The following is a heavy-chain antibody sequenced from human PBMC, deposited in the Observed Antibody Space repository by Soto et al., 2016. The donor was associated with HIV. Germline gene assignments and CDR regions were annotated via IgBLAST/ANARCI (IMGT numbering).Heavy chain of an antibody. CDR1: GYTFTDYY. Sequence: QVQLVQSAAEVKNPGASLKVSCKTSGYTFTDYYILWVRQAPGQGLEWMAWSNPKSGASNSAQRFQGRVTMTRDTSISTAYMELNSLESDDTAVYYCARDREMTTVTTSGLFGMDVWGQGTTVTVSS. CDR2: SNPKSGAS. V-gene: IGHV1-2*02. D-gene: IGHD4-17*01. J-gene: IGHJ6*02. CDR3: ARDREMTTVTTSGLFGMDV.